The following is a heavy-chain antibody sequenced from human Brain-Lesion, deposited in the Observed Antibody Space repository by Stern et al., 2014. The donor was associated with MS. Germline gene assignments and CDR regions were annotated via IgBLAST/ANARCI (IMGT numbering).Heavy chain of an antibody. V-gene: IGHV4-61*02. J-gene: IGHJ4*02. CDR1: GGSISSGSDY. D-gene: IGHD5-18*01. CDR2: IHPSGRA. CDR3: ASGYRIFDY. Sequence: VQLVESGPGLVKPSQTLSLTCTVSGGSISSGSDYWSWIRQPVGKGPEWIGRIHPSGRAFSTPSLKSRVNLSTHTSMNPFSPAINSATAADTAIYYCASGYRIFDYWGQGILVTVSS.